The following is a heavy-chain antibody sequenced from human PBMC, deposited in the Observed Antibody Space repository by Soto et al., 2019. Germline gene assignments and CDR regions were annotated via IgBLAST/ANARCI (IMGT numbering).Heavy chain of an antibody. CDR3: ARDAVLMVYTLNAFDI. Sequence: GASVKVSCKASGYTFTSYGISWVRQAPGQGLEWMGWISAYNGNTNYAQKLQGRVTMTTDTSTSTAYMELRSLRSDDTAVYYCARDAVLMVYTLNAFDIWGQGTMVTVPS. CDR1: GYTFTSYG. D-gene: IGHD2-8*01. CDR2: ISAYNGNT. J-gene: IGHJ3*02. V-gene: IGHV1-18*04.